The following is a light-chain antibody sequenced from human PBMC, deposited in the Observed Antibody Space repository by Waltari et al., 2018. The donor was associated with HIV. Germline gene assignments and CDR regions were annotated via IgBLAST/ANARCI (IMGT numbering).Light chain of an antibody. CDR3: QQRSKWLT. J-gene: IGKJ4*01. CDR1: QSVRTY. V-gene: IGKV3-11*01. Sequence: EIVLTQSPVTLSLSPGERATLSCRASQSVRTYLAWYQQKPGQAPRLLIYDASNRATGIPARFSGSGSGTDFTLTMSSLEPEDFAVYYCQQRSKWLTFGGGTKVEIK. CDR2: DAS.